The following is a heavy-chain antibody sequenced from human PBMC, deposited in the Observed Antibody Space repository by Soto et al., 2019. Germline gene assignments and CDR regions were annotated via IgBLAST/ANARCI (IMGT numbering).Heavy chain of an antibody. V-gene: IGHV3-21*01. D-gene: IGHD3-10*01. CDR1: GFTFSDYT. CDR2: VGSSGTY. CDR3: ARGTAVRFTISLDS. Sequence: GGSLRLSCAASGFTFSDYTMNWVRQAPGEGLEWVSSVGSSGTYEYGDSVKGRFTISRDNARSSLYLHMYSLRVEDTAVYYCARGTAVRFTISLDSWGQGALVTVS. J-gene: IGHJ4*02.